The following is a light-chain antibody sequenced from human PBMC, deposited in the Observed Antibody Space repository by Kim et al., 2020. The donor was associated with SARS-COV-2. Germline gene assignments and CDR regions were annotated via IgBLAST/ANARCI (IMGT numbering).Light chain of an antibody. CDR1: KDISNY. CDR2: DAS. V-gene: IGKV1-33*01. J-gene: IGKJ2*01. Sequence: DIQMTQSPSSLSASVGDRVTITCQASKDISNYLNWYQQKPGRAPKLLIYDASNLETGVPSRFSGSGSGTDFTFTISSLQPEDIATYYCQQYDNLLMYTFGQGTKLEI. CDR3: QQYDNLLMYT.